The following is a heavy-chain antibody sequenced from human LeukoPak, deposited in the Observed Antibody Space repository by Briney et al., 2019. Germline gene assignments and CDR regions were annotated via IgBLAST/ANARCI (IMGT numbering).Heavy chain of an antibody. CDR2: ISSSSSTI. CDR3: ARDWGIN. CDR1: GFTFSSYS. V-gene: IGHV3-48*01. Sequence: GGSLRLSCAASGFTFSSYSMNWVRQAPGKRLEWVSYISSSSSTIYYADSVKGRFTISRDNAKNSLYLQMNSLRAEDTAVYYCARDWGINWGQGTLVTVSS. J-gene: IGHJ4*02. D-gene: IGHD3-16*01.